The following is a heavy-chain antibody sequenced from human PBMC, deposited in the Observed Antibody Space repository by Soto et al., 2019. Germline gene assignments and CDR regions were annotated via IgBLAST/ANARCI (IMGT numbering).Heavy chain of an antibody. Sequence: PGESLKISCKGSGYSFSTNWIGWVRQMPGKGLEWMGFIYPADSDTRYSPSFQGQVTISADKSISTAYLQWSSLKASDTAIYFCARHQRDDSSWRWCDPWGQGTLVTVSS. CDR1: GYSFSTNW. D-gene: IGHD3-22*01. V-gene: IGHV5-51*01. CDR2: IYPADSDT. CDR3: ARHQRDDSSWRWCDP. J-gene: IGHJ5*02.